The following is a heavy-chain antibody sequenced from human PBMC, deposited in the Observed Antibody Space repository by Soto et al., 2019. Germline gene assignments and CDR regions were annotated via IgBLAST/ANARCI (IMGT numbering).Heavy chain of an antibody. CDR2: IYYSGST. CDR3: AREGRKGYCSGGSCWFDY. J-gene: IGHJ4*02. CDR1: GGSISSGGYY. V-gene: IGHV4-31*03. Sequence: TLSLTCTVSGGSISSGGYYWSWIRQHPGKGLEWIGYIYYSGSTYYNPSLKSRVTISVDTSKNQFSLKLSSVTAADTAVYYCAREGRKGYCSGGSCWFDYWGQGTLVTVSS. D-gene: IGHD2-15*01.